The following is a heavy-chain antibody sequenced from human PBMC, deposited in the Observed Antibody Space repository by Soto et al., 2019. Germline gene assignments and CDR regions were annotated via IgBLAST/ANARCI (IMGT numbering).Heavy chain of an antibody. Sequence: QVHLVQSGAEVKKPGASVKVSCKASGYTFTTYDINWVRQASGQGLEWMGWMYPNSGTTGYAQKFQGRVTMTINTSKTTAYMELSSLRSEDTAVYYCYDLNYWGQGTLVTVSS. J-gene: IGHJ4*02. D-gene: IGHD5-12*01. CDR1: GYTFTTYD. V-gene: IGHV1-8*01. CDR2: MYPNSGTT. CDR3: YDLNY.